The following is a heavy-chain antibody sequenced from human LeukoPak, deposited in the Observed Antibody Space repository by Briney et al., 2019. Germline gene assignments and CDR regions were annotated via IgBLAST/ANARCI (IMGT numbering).Heavy chain of an antibody. CDR2: IRGKGET. D-gene: IGHD6-19*01. CDR3: AKASWVSSTDAVR. J-gene: IGHJ4*02. Sequence: GGSLRLSCAASGLSFSSFAMSWVRQGPARGLKWVSSIRGKGETFYADSVKGRFTLSSDSSRNTVYFQLNNLRVEDTAIYYCAKASWVSSTDAVRWGQGTLVTVSS. V-gene: IGHV3-23*01. CDR1: GLSFSSFA.